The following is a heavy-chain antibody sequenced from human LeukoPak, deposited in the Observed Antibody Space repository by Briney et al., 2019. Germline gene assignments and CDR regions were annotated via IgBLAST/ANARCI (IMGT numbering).Heavy chain of an antibody. CDR2: INPNSGGT. CDR1: GYTLTAYY. Sequence: ASXXVSCKASGYTLTAYYLHWVRQAPGQGLEWMGRINPNSGGTTYAQKFQGRVTMTRDTSIGTAYMELSSLRSDDTAVYYCARPYYESSGLYVDAFDIWGQGTMVTVSS. J-gene: IGHJ3*02. CDR3: ARPYYESSGLYVDAFDI. D-gene: IGHD3-22*01. V-gene: IGHV1-2*06.